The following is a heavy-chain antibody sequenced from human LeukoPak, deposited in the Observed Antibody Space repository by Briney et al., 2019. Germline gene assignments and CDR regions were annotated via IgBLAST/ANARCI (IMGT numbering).Heavy chain of an antibody. Sequence: GGSLRLSYAASGFTFSSAWMIWVRQAPGKGLEWVGRIKTKTDGGTTDYAAPVKGRFAISRDDSINTLYLQMNSLKTDDTAVYYCTTDRYNYWGQGTLVTVSS. J-gene: IGHJ4*02. CDR2: IKTKTDGGTT. V-gene: IGHV3-15*01. D-gene: IGHD2-2*02. CDR1: GFTFSSAW. CDR3: TTDRYNY.